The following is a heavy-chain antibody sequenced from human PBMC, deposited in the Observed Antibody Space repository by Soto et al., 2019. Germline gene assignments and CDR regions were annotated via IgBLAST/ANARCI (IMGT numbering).Heavy chain of an antibody. CDR1: GGSFSGYY. V-gene: IGHV4-34*01. CDR3: ARHRFLEWSMWYMDV. Sequence: SETLSLTCVVSGGSFSGYYWTWIRQPPGKGLEWIGEINHSGSANYNPPLKSRVTISVDTSKNQFSLKVSSVTAADTAVYYCARHRFLEWSMWYMDVWGKGTTVTVSS. CDR2: INHSGSA. D-gene: IGHD3-3*01. J-gene: IGHJ6*03.